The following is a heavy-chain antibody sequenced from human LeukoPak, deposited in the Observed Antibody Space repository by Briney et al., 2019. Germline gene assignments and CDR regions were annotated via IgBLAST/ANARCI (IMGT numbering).Heavy chain of an antibody. Sequence: GGSLRLSCAAYGFTFSSYSMNWVRQAPGKGLEWVSSISSSSSYIYYADSVKGRFTISRDNAKNSLYLQMNSLRAEDTAVYYCARDRVATMGPYYYYGMDVWGQGTTVTVSS. V-gene: IGHV3-21*01. CDR1: GFTFSSYS. CDR2: ISSSSSYI. J-gene: IGHJ6*02. D-gene: IGHD5-12*01. CDR3: ARDRVATMGPYYYYGMDV.